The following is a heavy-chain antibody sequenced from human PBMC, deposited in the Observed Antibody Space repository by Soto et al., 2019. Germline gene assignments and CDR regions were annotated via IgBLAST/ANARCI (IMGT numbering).Heavy chain of an antibody. CDR2: ISGSGGST. CDR1: GFTLSSYG. CDR3: AKGAYYHGSGSYFPFDY. V-gene: IGHV3-23*01. Sequence: EVKMLESGGDLVQPGGSLRLSCAASGFTLSSYGMSWVRQAPGKGLEWVSAISGSGGSTYYADSVKGRFTISRDNSKNTLYLQMNSLRAEDTAVYYCAKGAYYHGSGSYFPFDYWGQGTLVTVSS. D-gene: IGHD3-10*01. J-gene: IGHJ4*02.